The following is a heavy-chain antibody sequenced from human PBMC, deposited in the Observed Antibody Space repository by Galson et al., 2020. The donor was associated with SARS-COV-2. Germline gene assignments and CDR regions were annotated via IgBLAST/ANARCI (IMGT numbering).Heavy chain of an antibody. J-gene: IGHJ6*03. CDR2: IRYDGSNK. D-gene: IGHD2-2*01. CDR1: GFTFSSYG. V-gene: IGHV3-30*02. CDR3: AKASPSDCSSTSCYGGPPSFYYYYMDV. Sequence: GGSLRLSCAASGFTFSSYGMHWVRQAPGKGLEWVAFIRYDGSNKYYADSVKGRFTISRDNSKNTLYLQMNSLRAEDTAVYYCAKASPSDCSSTSCYGGPPSFYYYYMDVWGKGTTVTVSS.